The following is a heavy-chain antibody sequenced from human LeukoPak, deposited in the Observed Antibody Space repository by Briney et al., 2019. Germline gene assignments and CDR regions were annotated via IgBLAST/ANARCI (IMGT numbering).Heavy chain of an antibody. J-gene: IGHJ4*02. D-gene: IGHD3-22*01. Sequence: GGSLRLSCAASGFTFSSYEMNWVRQAPGKGLEWVSYISSTGSTIYYADSVKGRFTISRDNAKDSLYLQMNSLRAEDTAVYYCASDYYDRSQYWGQGTLVTVSS. CDR3: ASDYYDRSQY. CDR1: GFTFSSYE. CDR2: ISSTGSTI. V-gene: IGHV3-48*03.